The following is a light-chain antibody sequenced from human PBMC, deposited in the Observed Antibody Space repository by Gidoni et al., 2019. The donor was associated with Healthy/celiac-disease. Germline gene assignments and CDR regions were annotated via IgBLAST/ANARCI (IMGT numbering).Light chain of an antibody. V-gene: IGKV3-20*01. CDR2: GAS. J-gene: IGKJ3*01. CDR3: QQYGSSPPEEFT. CDR1: QSVSSSY. Sequence: EIVLTQSPGTLSLSPGERATLSCRASQSVSSSYLAWYQQKPGQAPRLLIYGASSRATGIPDRFSGSGSGTDFTLTISRLEPEDFAVYYCQQYGSSPPEEFTFXPXTKVDIK.